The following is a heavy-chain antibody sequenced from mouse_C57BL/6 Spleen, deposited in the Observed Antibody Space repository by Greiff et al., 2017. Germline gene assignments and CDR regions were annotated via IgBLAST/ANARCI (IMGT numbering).Heavy chain of an antibody. CDR2: IYPRSGNT. V-gene: IGHV1-81*01. CDR3: AIYYGDRFAY. CDR1: GYTFTSYG. Sequence: VQLQQSGAELARPGASVKLSCKASGYTFTSYGISWVKQRTGQGLEWIGEIYPRSGNTYYNEKFKGKATLTADKSSSTAYMELRSLTSEDSAVYFGAIYYGDRFAYWGQGTMVTVSA. D-gene: IGHD2-13*01. J-gene: IGHJ3*01.